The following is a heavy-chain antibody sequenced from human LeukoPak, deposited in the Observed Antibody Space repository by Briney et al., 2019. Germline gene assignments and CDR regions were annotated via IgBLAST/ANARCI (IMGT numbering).Heavy chain of an antibody. Sequence: GGSLRLSCAASGFTFSSYGMHWVRQAPGKGLEWVAFIRYDGSNKYYADSVKGRFTISRDNSKNTLYLQMNSLRAEDTAVYYCARDGSSGWYGWFDPWGQGTLVTVSS. V-gene: IGHV3-30*02. J-gene: IGHJ5*02. CDR2: IRYDGSNK. CDR1: GFTFSSYG. CDR3: ARDGSSGWYGWFDP. D-gene: IGHD6-19*01.